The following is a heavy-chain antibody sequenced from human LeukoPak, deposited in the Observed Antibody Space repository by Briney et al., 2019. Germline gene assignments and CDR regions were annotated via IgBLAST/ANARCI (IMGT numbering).Heavy chain of an antibody. D-gene: IGHD2-2*01. V-gene: IGHV1-2*02. CDR3: ARANALYCSSTSCLFDY. CDR1: GYTFTGYY. Sequence: ASVKVSCLASGYTFTGYYMHWVRQAPGQGLEWMAWINPNSGGTYYAQNFHDRITMTRDTSNSTAYMELSRLRSDDTAIYYCARANALYCSSTSCLFDYWGQGTLVTVSS. J-gene: IGHJ4*02. CDR2: INPNSGGT.